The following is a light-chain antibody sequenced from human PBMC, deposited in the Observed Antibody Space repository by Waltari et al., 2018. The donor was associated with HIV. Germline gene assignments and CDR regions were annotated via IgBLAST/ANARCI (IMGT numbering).Light chain of an antibody. CDR1: SSAVGGYNY. V-gene: IGLV2-14*01. CDR3: NSYTSSTTRV. CDR2: ELS. Sequence: QSALTQPASVSGSPGQSITISCTGTSSAVGGYNYVSWYQQHPGKAPKLLIYELSIRPSGVSNRFSGSKSGNTASLTISGLQAEDEADYYCNSYTSSTTRVFGTGTKVTVL. J-gene: IGLJ1*01.